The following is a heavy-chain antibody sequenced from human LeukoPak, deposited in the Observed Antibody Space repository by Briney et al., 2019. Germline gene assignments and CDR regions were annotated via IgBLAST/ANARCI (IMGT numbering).Heavy chain of an antibody. CDR2: IRYDGSNK. V-gene: IGHV3-30*02. Sequence: GGSLRLSCAASGFTFSSYGMHWVRQAPGKGLEWVAFIRYDGSNKYYADSVKGRFTISRVNSKNTLYLQMNSLRAEDTAVYYCAKIISSGSNFDYWGQGTLVTVSS. CDR1: GFTFSSYG. J-gene: IGHJ4*02. CDR3: AKIISSGSNFDY. D-gene: IGHD6-19*01.